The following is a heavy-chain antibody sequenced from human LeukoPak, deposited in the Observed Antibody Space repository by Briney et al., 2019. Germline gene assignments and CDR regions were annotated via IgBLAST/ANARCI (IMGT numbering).Heavy chain of an antibody. CDR2: ITSSSTYI. CDR3: ARTPESSGYFPWYFDY. Sequence: PGGSLRLSRAASGFTFSTYSMNWVRRAPGKGLEWVSSITSSSTYIYYADSVKGRFTISRDNAKSSLYLQMNSLRAEDTAVYYCARTPESSGYFPWYFDYWGQGTLVTVSS. D-gene: IGHD3-22*01. J-gene: IGHJ4*02. CDR1: GFTFSTYS. V-gene: IGHV3-21*01.